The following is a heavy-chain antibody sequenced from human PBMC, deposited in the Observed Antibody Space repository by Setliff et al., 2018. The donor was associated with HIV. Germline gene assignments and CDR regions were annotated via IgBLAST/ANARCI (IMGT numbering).Heavy chain of an antibody. J-gene: IGHJ4*02. CDR2: ISGHNGYT. V-gene: IGHV1-18*01. CDR1: GYTFNDYG. Sequence: GASVKVSCKASGYTFNDYGISWVRQAPGHGLEWVGWISGHNGYTNYVQKVQDRVTMTTDTSTSTAYMELRGLRSDDTAVYYCARDRSSTGDYNEEHLFEYWGQGTLVTVSS. D-gene: IGHD3-22*01. CDR3: ARDRSSTGDYNEEHLFEY.